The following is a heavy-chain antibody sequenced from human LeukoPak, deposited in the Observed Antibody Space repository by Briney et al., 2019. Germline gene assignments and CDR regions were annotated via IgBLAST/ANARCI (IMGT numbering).Heavy chain of an antibody. CDR2: IYTSGST. Sequence: PSETLSLTCTVSGGSISSYYWSWIRQPAGKGLEWIGRIYTSGSTNYNPSLKSRVTMSVDTSKNQFSLKLSSVTAADTAVYYCARGPIYCSSTSCYLEYWGQGTLVTVSS. J-gene: IGHJ4*02. D-gene: IGHD2-2*01. V-gene: IGHV4-4*07. CDR3: ARGPIYCSSTSCYLEY. CDR1: GGSISSYY.